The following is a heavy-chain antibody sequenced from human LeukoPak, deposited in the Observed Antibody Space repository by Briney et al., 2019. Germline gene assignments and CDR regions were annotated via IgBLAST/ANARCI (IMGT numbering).Heavy chain of an antibody. CDR2: IKQDGSEK. CDR3: ARRYFDY. CDR1: GFTFSSYW. V-gene: IGHV3-7*03. Sequence: GGSLRLSCVASGFTFSSYWMSWVRQAPGKGLEWVANIKQDGSEKYYVDSVKGRFTISRDNAKNSLYLQMNSLRAEDTAVYYCARRYFDYWGQGTLVTVSP. J-gene: IGHJ4*02.